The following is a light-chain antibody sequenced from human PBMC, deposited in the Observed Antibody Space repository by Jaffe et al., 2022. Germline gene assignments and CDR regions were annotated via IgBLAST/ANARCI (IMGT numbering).Light chain of an antibody. J-gene: IGLJ3*02. CDR1: SSDVGSYNL. V-gene: IGLV2-23*01. Sequence: QSALTQPASVSGSPGQSITISCTGTSSDVGSYNLVSWYQQHPGKAPKLMIYEGSKRPSGVSNRFSGSKSGNTASLTISGLQAEDEADYYCCSSWEFGGGTKLTVL. CDR3: CSSWE. CDR2: EGS.